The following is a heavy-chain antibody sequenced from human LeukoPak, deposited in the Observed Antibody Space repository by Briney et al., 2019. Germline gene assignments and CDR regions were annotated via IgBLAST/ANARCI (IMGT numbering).Heavy chain of an antibody. V-gene: IGHV1-69*13. CDR1: GGTFSSYA. D-gene: IGHD1-26*01. Sequence: ASVKVSCKASGGTFSSYAISWVRQAPGQGLEWMGGIIPIFGTANYAQKFQGRVTITADESTSTAYVELSSLRSEDTAVYYCARDRSGGSSGYWGQGTLVTVSS. J-gene: IGHJ4*02. CDR3: ARDRSGGSSGY. CDR2: IIPIFGTA.